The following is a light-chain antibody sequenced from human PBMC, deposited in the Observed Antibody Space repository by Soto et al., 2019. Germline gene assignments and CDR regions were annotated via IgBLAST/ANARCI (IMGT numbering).Light chain of an antibody. Sequence: QSALTQPASVSGSPGQSITISCTGTSSDIGGYNYVSWYQQHPGKAPKLMIYGVSNRPSGVSGRFFGSKSGNTASLTISGLQPEDEADYYCSSYRSSIIPVVFGGGTK. CDR2: GVS. CDR1: SSDIGGYNY. J-gene: IGLJ2*01. V-gene: IGLV2-14*01. CDR3: SSYRSSIIPVV.